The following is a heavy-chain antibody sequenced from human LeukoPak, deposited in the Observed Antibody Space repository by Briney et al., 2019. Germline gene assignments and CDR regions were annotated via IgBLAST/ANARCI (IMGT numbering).Heavy chain of an antibody. CDR1: GFTFSSYG. J-gene: IGHJ6*02. CDR3: ARGALGHYYYGMDV. Sequence: GRSLRLSCAASGFTFSSYGMHWVRQAPGKGLEWVAVIWYDGSNKYYADSVKGRFTISRDNSKNTLYLQMNSLRAEDTAVYYCARGALGHYYYGMDVWGQGTTVTVSS. V-gene: IGHV3-33*01. CDR2: IWYDGSNK.